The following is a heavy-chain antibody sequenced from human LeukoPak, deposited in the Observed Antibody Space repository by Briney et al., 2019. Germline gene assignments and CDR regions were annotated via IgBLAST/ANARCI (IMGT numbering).Heavy chain of an antibody. CDR2: IDWDDDK. J-gene: IGHJ4*02. CDR1: GFSLSTSGMC. Sequence: SGPTLVNPTQTLTLTCTFSGFSLSTSGMCVSWIRQPPGKALEWLARIDWDDDKYYSTSLKTRLTISKDTSKNQVVLTMTNMDPVDTATYYCARSPDSSGYYYFDYWGQRTLVTVSS. V-gene: IGHV2-70*11. D-gene: IGHD3-22*01. CDR3: ARSPDSSGYYYFDY.